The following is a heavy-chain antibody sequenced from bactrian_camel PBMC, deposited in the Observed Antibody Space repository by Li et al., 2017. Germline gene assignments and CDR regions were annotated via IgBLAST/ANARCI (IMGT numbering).Heavy chain of an antibody. CDR2: IYRGAGNT. CDR3: AAYMTVGGSYCSKQSSAYSY. V-gene: IGHV3S61*01. Sequence: HVQLVESGGGSVQTGGSLRLSCAASGQTWSANCMAWFRQAPGKEREGVANIYRGAGNTYYADSVKGRFTVSEERVTNTLYLQMNDLQPEDTAIYYCAAYMTVGGSYCSKQSSAYSYWGQGTQVTVS. D-gene: IGHD1*01. CDR1: GQTWSANC. J-gene: IGHJ4*01.